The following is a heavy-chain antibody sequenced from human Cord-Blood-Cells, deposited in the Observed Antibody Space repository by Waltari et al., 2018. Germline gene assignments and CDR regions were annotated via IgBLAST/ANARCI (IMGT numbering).Heavy chain of an antibody. D-gene: IGHD3-10*01. CDR1: GYTFTGYY. Sequence: QVQRGQSGAEVQKPGSSVKVSCKASGYTFTGYYIHWVRQAPGQGLEWMGWINPNSGGTNYAQKFQGRVTMTRDTSISTAYMELSRLRSDDTAVYYCAGSNTFWFDPWGQGTLVTVSS. J-gene: IGHJ5*02. CDR3: AGSNTFWFDP. CDR2: INPNSGGT. V-gene: IGHV1-2*02.